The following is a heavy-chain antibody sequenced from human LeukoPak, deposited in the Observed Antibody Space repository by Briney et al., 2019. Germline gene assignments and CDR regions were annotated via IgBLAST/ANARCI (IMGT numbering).Heavy chain of an antibody. CDR2: MSPNSGNT. Sequence: ASVKVSCKASGYPFTSYEINWVRQATGQGLEWMGWMSPNSGNTGYAQKFQGRVTMTRNTSIGTAYMELSSLRSEDTAVYYCARAYRMTTVVTPGYWGQGTLVTVSS. CDR1: GYPFTSYE. CDR3: ARAYRMTTVVTPGY. J-gene: IGHJ4*02. D-gene: IGHD4-23*01. V-gene: IGHV1-8*01.